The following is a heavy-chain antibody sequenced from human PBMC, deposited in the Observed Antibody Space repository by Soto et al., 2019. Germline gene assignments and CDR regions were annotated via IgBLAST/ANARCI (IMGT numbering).Heavy chain of an antibody. D-gene: IGHD2-2*01. V-gene: IGHV1-69*12. CDR1: GGTFSSYA. J-gene: IGHJ4*02. CDR2: IIPIFGTA. Sequence: QVQLVQSGAAVKKPGSSVKVSCKASGGTFSSYAISWVRQAPGQGLEWMGGIIPIFGTANYAQKFQGRVTITADESTSTAYMELSSLRSEDTAVYYCASERRYCISTSCYSLPDYWGQGTLVTVSS. CDR3: ASERRYCISTSCYSLPDY.